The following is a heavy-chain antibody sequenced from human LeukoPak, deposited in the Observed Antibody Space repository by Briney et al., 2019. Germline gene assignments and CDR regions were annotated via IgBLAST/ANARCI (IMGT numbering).Heavy chain of an antibody. V-gene: IGHV3-48*01. CDR3: ARDLPVAAADF. Sequence: GGSLRLSCAASGFPLTNFDMNWIRQAPGKGLEWVSFFSVRYNVIYYADSVKGRFTVSRDDAKNSLYLQMNSLRADDTAVYYCARDLPVAAADFWGQGTLVTVSS. CDR1: GFPLTNFD. J-gene: IGHJ4*02. CDR2: FSVRYNVI. D-gene: IGHD6-13*01.